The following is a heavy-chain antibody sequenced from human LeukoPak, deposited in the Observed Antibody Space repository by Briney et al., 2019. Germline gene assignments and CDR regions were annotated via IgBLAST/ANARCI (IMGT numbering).Heavy chain of an antibody. CDR2: ISGRGSTI. V-gene: IGHV3-48*03. CDR3: AELGITMIGGV. Sequence: GGSLRLSCAASGFTFSSYEMNWVRQAPGKGLEWVLYISGRGSTIYYADSVKGRFTISRDNAKNSLYLQMNSLRAEDTAVYYCAELGITMIGGVWGKGTTVTISS. CDR1: GFTFSSYE. D-gene: IGHD3-10*02. J-gene: IGHJ6*04.